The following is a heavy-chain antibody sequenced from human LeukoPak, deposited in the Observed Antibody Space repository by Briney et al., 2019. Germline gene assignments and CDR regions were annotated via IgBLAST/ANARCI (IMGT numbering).Heavy chain of an antibody. D-gene: IGHD3-10*01. J-gene: IGHJ4*02. CDR1: GFTFSSYA. CDR2: ISGSGGST. Sequence: PGGSLRLSCAASGFTFSSYAMSWVRQAPGKGLEWVSAISGSGGSTYYADSVKGRFTISRDNSKNTLYLQMNSLRAEDTAVYYCAKGDYYGSGSYGGYYFDYWGQGTLVTVSS. V-gene: IGHV3-23*01. CDR3: AKGDYYGSGSYGGYYFDY.